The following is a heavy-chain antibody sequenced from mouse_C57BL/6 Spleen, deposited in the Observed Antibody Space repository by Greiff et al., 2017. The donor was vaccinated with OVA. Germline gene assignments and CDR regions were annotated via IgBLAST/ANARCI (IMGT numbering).Heavy chain of an antibody. Sequence: VQLQQSGAELVRPGASVTLSCKASGYTFTDYEMHWVKQTPVHGLEWIGAIDPETGGTAYNQKFKGKAILTADKSSSTAYMELRSLTSEDSAVYYCYGYDRFAYWGQGTLVTVSA. J-gene: IGHJ3*01. D-gene: IGHD2-2*01. V-gene: IGHV1-15*01. CDR3: YGYDRFAY. CDR2: IDPETGGT. CDR1: GYTFTDYE.